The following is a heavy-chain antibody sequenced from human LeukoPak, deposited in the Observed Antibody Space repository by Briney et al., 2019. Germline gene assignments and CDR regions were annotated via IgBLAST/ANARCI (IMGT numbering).Heavy chain of an antibody. V-gene: IGHV4-38-2*02. CDR2: IYHSGST. CDR3: ARGQTVVTPGYAFDI. J-gene: IGHJ3*02. CDR1: GYSISSGYY. Sequence: PSETLSLTCTVSGYSISSGYYWGWIRQPPGKGLEWIRSIYHSGSTYYNPSLKSRVTTSVDTSKNQFSLKLSSVTAADTAVYYCARGQTVVTPGYAFDIWGQGTMVTVSS. D-gene: IGHD4-23*01.